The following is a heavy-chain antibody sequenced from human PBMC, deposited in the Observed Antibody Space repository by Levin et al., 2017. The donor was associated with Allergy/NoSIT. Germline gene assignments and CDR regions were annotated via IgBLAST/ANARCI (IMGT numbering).Heavy chain of an antibody. CDR2: IKEDGSEK. J-gene: IGHJ3*02. CDR3: ARIRSAYEWGDAFDI. V-gene: IGHV3-7*04. CDR1: GFISSRFW. D-gene: IGHD5-12*01. Sequence: PEASVKVSCAASGFISSRFWMTWVRQAPGKGLEWVANIKEDGSEKNYVDSVKGRFTISRDNAKNSVYLQMHSLRAEDTAIYYCARIRSAYEWGDAFDIWGQGTMVTVS.